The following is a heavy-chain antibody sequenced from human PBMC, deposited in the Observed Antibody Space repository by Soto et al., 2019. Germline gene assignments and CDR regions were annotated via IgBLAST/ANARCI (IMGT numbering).Heavy chain of an antibody. D-gene: IGHD6-19*01. CDR1: GFTFSSYA. V-gene: IGHV3-64D*08. CDR3: VKWGSSGWYRGSYFDY. CDR2: ISSNGGST. J-gene: IGHJ4*02. Sequence: GGSLRLSCSASGFTFSSYAMHWVRQAPGKGLEYVSAISSNGGSTYYADSVKGRFTISRDNSKNTLYLQMSSLRAEDTAVYYCVKWGSSGWYRGSYFDYWGQGTLVTVSS.